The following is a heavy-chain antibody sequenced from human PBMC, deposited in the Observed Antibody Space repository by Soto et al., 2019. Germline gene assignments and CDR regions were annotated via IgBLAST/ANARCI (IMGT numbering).Heavy chain of an antibody. CDR2: IGYDGSNK. V-gene: IGHV3-33*01. CDR1: GFTFSSYG. J-gene: IGHJ6*02. Sequence: QVQLVESGGVGVQPGRSLRLSCAASGFTFSSYGMHWVRQAPGKGLEWVAVIGYDGSNKYYADSVKGRFTISRDNSKNTLYLQQNSLRAEDTAVYYCARDLAPYYYGSEEYGMDVWGQGTTVTVSS. CDR3: ARDLAPYYYGSEEYGMDV. D-gene: IGHD3-10*01.